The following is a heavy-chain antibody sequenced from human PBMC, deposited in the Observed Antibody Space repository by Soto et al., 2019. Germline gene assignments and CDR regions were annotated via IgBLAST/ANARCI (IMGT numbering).Heavy chain of an antibody. CDR3: ARRYGGNLDY. D-gene: IGHD1-26*01. V-gene: IGHV4-59*08. CDR2: IYYSGSI. J-gene: IGHJ4*02. CDR1: GGSISSYY. Sequence: SETLSLTCTVSGGSISSYYWSWIRQPPGKGLEWIGYIYYSGSINYNPSLKSRVTISVDTSKNQFSLKLSSVTAADTAVYYCARRYGGNLDYWGQGTLVTVSS.